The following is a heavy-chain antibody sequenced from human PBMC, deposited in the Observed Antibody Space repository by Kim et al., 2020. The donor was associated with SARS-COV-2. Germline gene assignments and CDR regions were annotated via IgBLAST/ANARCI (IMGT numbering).Heavy chain of an antibody. J-gene: IGHJ6*01. CDR2: INPDSGGT. V-gene: IGHV1-2*02. CDR1: GYTFTGYY. CDR3: ARDGKATLCLLARCYYY. D-gene: IGHD3-16*01. Sequence: ASVKVSCKASGYTFTGYYINWVRQAPGQGLEWMGWINPDSGGTDYAQKFQGRVTMTRDTSISTAYMELSSLSFDDTAVYYCARDGKATLCLLARCYYY.